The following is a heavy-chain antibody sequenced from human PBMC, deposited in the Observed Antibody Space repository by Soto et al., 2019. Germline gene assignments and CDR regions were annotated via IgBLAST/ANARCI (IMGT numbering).Heavy chain of an antibody. J-gene: IGHJ5*02. CDR2: IYYSGST. CDR3: ARWWSGSRQGFDP. Sequence: QVQLQESGPGLVKPSQTLSLTCTVSGGSISSGDYYWSWIRQHAGKGLEWIGYIYYSGSTYYNPSLKSRVTISVDTSKNQFSLKQSSVTAADTAVYYCARWWSGSRQGFDPWGQGTLVTVSS. CDR1: GGSISSGDYY. D-gene: IGHD3-3*01. V-gene: IGHV4-31*03.